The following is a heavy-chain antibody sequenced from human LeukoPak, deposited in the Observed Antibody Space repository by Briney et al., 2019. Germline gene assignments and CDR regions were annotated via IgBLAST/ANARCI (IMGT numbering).Heavy chain of an antibody. Sequence: SETLSLTCAVYGGSFSGYFWSWIRQPPGKGLEWIGEINHSGSTNYNPSLKSRVTISVETSKNQCSLKLNSVTAADTAVYYCARFPKYYYDSSAYYYAFDIWGQGTVVTVSS. CDR2: INHSGST. D-gene: IGHD3-22*01. J-gene: IGHJ3*02. CDR3: ARFPKYYYDSSAYYYAFDI. CDR1: GGSFSGYF. V-gene: IGHV4-34*01.